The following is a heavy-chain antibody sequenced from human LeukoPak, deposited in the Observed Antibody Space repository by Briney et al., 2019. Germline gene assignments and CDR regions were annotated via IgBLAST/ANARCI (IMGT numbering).Heavy chain of an antibody. CDR2: ISSSSSYI. V-gene: IGHV3-21*04. CDR3: ARVGVVVRGVIGTGHNWFDP. J-gene: IGHJ5*02. Sequence: GGSLRLSCAASGFTFSSYSMNWVRQAPGKGLEWVSSISSSSSYIYYADSVKGRFTISRDNSKNTLYLQMNSLRAEDTAVYYCARVGVVVRGVIGTGHNWFDPWGQGTLVTVSS. CDR1: GFTFSSYS. D-gene: IGHD3-10*01.